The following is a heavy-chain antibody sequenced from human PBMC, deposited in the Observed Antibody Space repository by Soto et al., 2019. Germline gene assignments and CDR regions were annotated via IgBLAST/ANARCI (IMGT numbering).Heavy chain of an antibody. V-gene: IGHV3-13*01. CDR1: GFTFSASD. Sequence: VQLVESGGGLVQPGGSLRLSCAASGFTFSASDMHWVRQATGKGLEWVAAIGTLHDTFYPDSVKGRFTISRDNAKNSLYLQMNSLRADDTAVYYCARQASYWHGGGGWLDPWGQGALVTVSS. D-gene: IGHD3-16*01. J-gene: IGHJ5*02. CDR2: IGTLHDT. CDR3: ARQASYWHGGGGWLDP.